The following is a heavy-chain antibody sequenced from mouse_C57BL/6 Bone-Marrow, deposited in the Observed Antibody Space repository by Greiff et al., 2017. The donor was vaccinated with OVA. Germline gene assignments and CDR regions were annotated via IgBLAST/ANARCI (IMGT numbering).Heavy chain of an antibody. V-gene: IGHV14-4*01. D-gene: IGHD1-1*01. J-gene: IGHJ1*03. CDR1: GFNIKDDY. CDR2: IDPENGDT. Sequence: VQLKESGAELVRPGASVKLSCTASGFNIKDDYMHWVKQRPEQGLEWIGWIDPENGDTEYASKFQGKATITADTSSNTAYLQLRSLTSEDTAVYYCTSRSTVVATRYFDVWGTGTTVTVSS. CDR3: TSRSTVVATRYFDV.